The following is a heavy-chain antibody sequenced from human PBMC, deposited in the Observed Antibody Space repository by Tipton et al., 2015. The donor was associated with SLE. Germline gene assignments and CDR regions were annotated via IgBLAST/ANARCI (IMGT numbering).Heavy chain of an antibody. CDR3: ASFMTTFGGVPFFDY. V-gene: IGHV4-39*02. CDR2: ITNNGNT. D-gene: IGHD3-16*01. CDR1: GVSISGSSYY. Sequence: GLVKPSETLSLTCTVSGVSISGSSYYWDWIRQPPGKGPEWIGRITNNGNTYYIPSLQSRVTMSVDTSKNHFSLKLSSVTAADTAVYYCASFMTTFGGVPFFDYWGQGILVAVSS. J-gene: IGHJ4*02.